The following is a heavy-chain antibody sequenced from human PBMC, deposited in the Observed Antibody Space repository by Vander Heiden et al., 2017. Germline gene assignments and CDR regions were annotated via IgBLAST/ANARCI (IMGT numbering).Heavy chain of an antibody. CDR3: ARAPRGVVTPGYFDY. J-gene: IGHJ4*02. CDR1: GFPCSSYW. D-gene: IGHD2-21*02. CDR2: INIDGSST. Sequence: EVQLVESGGGLVQPGGSLRLSCAASGFPCSSYWMHWVRQAPGKGLVWVSRINIDGSSTSYADSVKGRFTISRDNAKNTLYLKMNSLRAEDTAVYYCARAPRGVVTPGYFDYWGQGTLVTVSS. V-gene: IGHV3-74*01.